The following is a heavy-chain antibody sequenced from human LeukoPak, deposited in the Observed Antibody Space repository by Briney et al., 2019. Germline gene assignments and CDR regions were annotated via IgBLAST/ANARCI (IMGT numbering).Heavy chain of an antibody. CDR1: GFTFNSFG. CDR2: ISSSSSTI. D-gene: IGHD5-24*01. J-gene: IGHJ6*03. Sequence: GGSLRLSCAASGFTFNSFGMSWVRQAPGKGLEWLSYISSSSSTIYYADSVRGRFTISRDNAKNSLYLQMNSLRAEDTAVYYCAREITPDFYYYYMDVWGKGATV. CDR3: AREITPDFYYYYMDV. V-gene: IGHV3-48*04.